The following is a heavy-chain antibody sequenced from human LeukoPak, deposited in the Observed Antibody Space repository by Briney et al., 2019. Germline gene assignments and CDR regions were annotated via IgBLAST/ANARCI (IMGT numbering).Heavy chain of an antibody. CDR2: IYYRSKWYN. CDR1: GDSVSSKNGA. D-gene: IGHD4-17*01. V-gene: IGHV6-1*01. Sequence: SQTLSLTCAISGDSVSSKNGAWNWIRQSPSRGLEWLGRIYYRSKWYNDYAVSVKSRITITPDTSKNQFSLQLNSVTPEDTAVYYCARDRDDYGDYCFDYWGQGTLVTVSS. J-gene: IGHJ4*02. CDR3: ARDRDDYGDYCFDY.